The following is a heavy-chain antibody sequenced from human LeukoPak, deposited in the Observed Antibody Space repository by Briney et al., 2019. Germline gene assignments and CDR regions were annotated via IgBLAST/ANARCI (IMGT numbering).Heavy chain of an antibody. CDR2: IYYSGST. CDR3: ARPLTLGYCSGGSCYPWAFDI. D-gene: IGHD2-15*01. CDR1: GGSISSSSYY. V-gene: IGHV4-39*01. J-gene: IGHJ3*02. Sequence: SETLSLTCTVSGGSISSSSYYWGWIRQPPGKGLEWIGSIYYSGSTYYNPSLKSRVTIPVDTSKNQFSLKLSSVTAADTAVYYCARPLTLGYCSGGSCYPWAFDIWGQGTMVTVSS.